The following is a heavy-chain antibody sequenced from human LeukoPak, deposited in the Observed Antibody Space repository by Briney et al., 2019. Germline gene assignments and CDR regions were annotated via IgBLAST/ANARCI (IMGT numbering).Heavy chain of an antibody. J-gene: IGHJ4*02. CDR1: GGSITSTNW. D-gene: IGHD1-14*01. CDR2: ISLSGLT. Sequence: KPSGTLSLTCGVSGGSITSTNWWSWVRQPPGQGLEWIGEISLSGLTNYNPSLKSRVTMALDKSKNHLSLNLTSVTAADTAVYYCAREILGGFNPAAYWAQGTLVTVSS. V-gene: IGHV4-4*02. CDR3: AREILGGFNPAAY.